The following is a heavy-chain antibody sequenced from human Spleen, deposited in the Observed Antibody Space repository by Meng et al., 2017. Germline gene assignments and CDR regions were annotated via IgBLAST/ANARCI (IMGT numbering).Heavy chain of an antibody. CDR1: GFTFSSYA. V-gene: IGHV3-23*01. Sequence: GGSLRLFCAASGFTFSSYAMTWVRQAPGKGLEWVSSVSGSGDSTYYADFVKGRFTISRDKSKNTLYLQMNSLRAEDTAVYYCAKDLRLVWFGEYDYWGQGTLVTVSS. J-gene: IGHJ4*02. CDR3: AKDLRLVWFGEYDY. D-gene: IGHD3-10*01. CDR2: VSGSGDST.